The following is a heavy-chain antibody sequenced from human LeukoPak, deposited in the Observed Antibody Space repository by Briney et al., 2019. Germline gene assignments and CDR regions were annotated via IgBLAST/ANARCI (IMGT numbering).Heavy chain of an antibody. D-gene: IGHD1-26*01. CDR3: ARAASGSYSYDY. J-gene: IGHJ4*02. Sequence: GGSLRLSCAASGFTFSSYWMHWVRQAPGKGLVWVSRINSDGSGTIYADSVKGRFTISRDNAKNTLYLQMNSLRAEGTAVYYCARAASGSYSYDYWGQGTLVTVSS. V-gene: IGHV3-74*01. CDR2: INSDGSGT. CDR1: GFTFSSYW.